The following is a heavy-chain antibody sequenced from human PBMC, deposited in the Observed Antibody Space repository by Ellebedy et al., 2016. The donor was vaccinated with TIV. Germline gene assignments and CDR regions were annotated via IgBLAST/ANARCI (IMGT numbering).Heavy chain of an antibody. Sequence: ASVTVSCKASGYTFTSSYMHWVRQAPGQGLEWMGILNPNDSSTTYAQNLQGRVSMTRDMSTRTLYLYLGSLRSDDTAIYYCARDVFGDGALENWGQGTLVTVSS. CDR3: ARDVFGDGALEN. CDR1: GYTFTSSY. CDR2: LNPNDSST. V-gene: IGHV1-46*04. D-gene: IGHD4-17*01. J-gene: IGHJ4*02.